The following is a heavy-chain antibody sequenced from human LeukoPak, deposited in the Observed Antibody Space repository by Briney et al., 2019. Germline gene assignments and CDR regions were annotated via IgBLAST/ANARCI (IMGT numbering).Heavy chain of an antibody. CDR3: ARDRKGWFGEYYFDY. CDR2: ISAYNGNT. J-gene: IGHJ4*02. V-gene: IGHV1-18*01. D-gene: IGHD3-10*01. Sequence: ASVKVSCKASGYTFTSYGISWVRQAPGQGLEWMGRISAYNGNTNYAQKLQGRVTMTTDTSTSTAYMELRSLRSDDTAVYYCARDRKGWFGEYYFDYWGQGTLVTVSS. CDR1: GYTFTSYG.